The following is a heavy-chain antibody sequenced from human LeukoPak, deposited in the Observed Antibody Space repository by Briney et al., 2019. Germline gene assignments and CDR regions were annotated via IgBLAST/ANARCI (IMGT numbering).Heavy chain of an antibody. D-gene: IGHD1-20*01. J-gene: IGHJ4*02. CDR3: ARDAITGTTPLLDS. Sequence: GGSLRLSCAASGFTFSSYSMNWVRQALGKGLEWVSSISSSSSYIYYADSVKGRFTISRDNAKNSLYLQMNSLRAEDTAVYYCARDAITGTTPLLDSWGQGTLVTVSS. V-gene: IGHV3-21*01. CDR2: ISSSSSYI. CDR1: GFTFSSYS.